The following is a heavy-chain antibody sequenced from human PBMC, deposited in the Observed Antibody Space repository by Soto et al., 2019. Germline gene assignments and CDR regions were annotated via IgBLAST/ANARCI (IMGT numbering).Heavy chain of an antibody. CDR2: INHSGST. J-gene: IGHJ5*02. CDR1: GGSFSGYY. D-gene: IGHD3-10*01. Sequence: QVQLQQWGAGLLKPSETLSPTCAVYGGSFSGYYWSWIRQPPGKGLEWIGEINHSGSTNYNPSLKSRVTISVDTSKNQFSLKLSSVTAADTAVYYCARGASITMVRGVMNYNWFDPWGQGTLVTVSS. V-gene: IGHV4-34*01. CDR3: ARGASITMVRGVMNYNWFDP.